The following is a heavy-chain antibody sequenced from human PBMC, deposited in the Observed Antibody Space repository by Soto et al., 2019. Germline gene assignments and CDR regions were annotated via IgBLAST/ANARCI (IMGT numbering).Heavy chain of an antibody. J-gene: IGHJ4*02. D-gene: IGHD4-4*01. CDR3: ARDRQTTVTTQYFDY. CDR2: IIPIFGTA. V-gene: IGHV1-69*13. CDR1: GENFSSYC. Sequence: SVKSSYRASGENFSSYCIRWVQKTPGQGLEWMGGIIPIFGTANYTQKFQGRVTITADESTSTAYMELSSLRSEDTAVYYCARDRQTTVTTQYFDYWGQGTLVTVSS.